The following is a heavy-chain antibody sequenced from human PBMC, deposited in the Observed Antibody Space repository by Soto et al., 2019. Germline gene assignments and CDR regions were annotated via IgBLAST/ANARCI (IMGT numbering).Heavy chain of an antibody. Sequence: AETLSLTCAVYGGSFSGYYWSWIRQPPGKGLEWIGEINHSGSTNYNPSLKSRVTISVDTSKNQFSLKLSSVTAADTAVYYCARGRGAITMVRGVITPVGYFDYWGQGTLVTVSS. J-gene: IGHJ4*02. CDR2: INHSGST. CDR3: ARGRGAITMVRGVITPVGYFDY. V-gene: IGHV4-34*01. D-gene: IGHD3-10*01. CDR1: GGSFSGYY.